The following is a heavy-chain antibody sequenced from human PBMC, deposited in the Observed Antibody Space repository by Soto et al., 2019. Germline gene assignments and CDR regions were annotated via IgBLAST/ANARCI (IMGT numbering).Heavy chain of an antibody. D-gene: IGHD2-21*01. CDR2: ISPYNGNT. CDR3: ARFRWGSPYGMDV. J-gene: IGHJ6*02. Sequence: ASVKVSCKASGYSFTSYGSVWVRQAPGQGLEWMGWISPYNGNTYYAQSFQGRVTVTTDTSTSTVYMELRSLRSDDTAVYYCARFRWGSPYGMDVWGQGTTVTVSS. CDR1: GYSFTSYG. V-gene: IGHV1-18*01.